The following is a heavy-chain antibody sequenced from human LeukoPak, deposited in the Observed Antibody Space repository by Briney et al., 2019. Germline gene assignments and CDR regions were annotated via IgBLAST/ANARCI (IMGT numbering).Heavy chain of an antibody. D-gene: IGHD2-15*01. Sequence: PSETLSLTRTVSGGSISSYYWNWIRQPPGKGLEWLGYIHSSGNTRYNPSLRSRVTMSVDTSKNQFSLKLSSVTAADTAVYYCGRAGRYCSGGSCYGENWFDPWGQGTLVTVSS. V-gene: IGHV4-59*01. CDR3: GRAGRYCSGGSCYGENWFDP. J-gene: IGHJ5*02. CDR2: IHSSGNT. CDR1: GGSISSYY.